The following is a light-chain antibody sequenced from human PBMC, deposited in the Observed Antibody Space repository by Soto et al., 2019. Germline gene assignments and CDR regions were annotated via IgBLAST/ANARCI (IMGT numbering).Light chain of an antibody. V-gene: IGKV1-33*01. J-gene: IGKJ5*01. CDR1: QNINNY. CDR2: DAS. CDR3: QQYENLPT. Sequence: DIQMTQSPSSLSASVLDRVTITCQASQNINNYLNWYQQKPLRTPKLLIYDASNLEAGVPSRFRGSGSGTDFTFTISRLQPEDIATNYCQQYENLPTLGQGTRLEIK.